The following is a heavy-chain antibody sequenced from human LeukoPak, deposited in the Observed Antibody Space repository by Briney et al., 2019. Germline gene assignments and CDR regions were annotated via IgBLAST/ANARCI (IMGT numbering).Heavy chain of an antibody. CDR2: INSDGSST. D-gene: IGHD5/OR15-5a*01. Sequence: PGGSLRLSCAASGFTFSSYWMHWVREAPGKGLVWVSHINSDGSSTSYADSVKGRFTISRDNAKNTLYLQMNSLRAEDTAVYCCASDLRMAVTKHFNWFDPSGQGTIVTVSS. CDR3: ASDLRMAVTKHFNWFDP. CDR1: GFTFSSYW. V-gene: IGHV3-74*01. J-gene: IGHJ5*02.